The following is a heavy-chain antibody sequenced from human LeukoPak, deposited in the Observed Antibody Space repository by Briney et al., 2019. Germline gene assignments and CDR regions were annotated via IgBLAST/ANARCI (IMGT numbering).Heavy chain of an antibody. CDR3: ARDGATTVTFFDY. CDR1: GFTFSSYW. V-gene: IGHV3-74*01. CDR2: IRSDGSSI. Sequence: PGGSLRLPCAASGFTFSSYWMHWVRQAPGKGLVWVSRIRSDGSSISYADSVKGRFTISRDNAKNTLYLQMNSLRAEDTAVYYCARDGATTVTFFDYWGQGTLVTVSS. D-gene: IGHD4-11*01. J-gene: IGHJ4*02.